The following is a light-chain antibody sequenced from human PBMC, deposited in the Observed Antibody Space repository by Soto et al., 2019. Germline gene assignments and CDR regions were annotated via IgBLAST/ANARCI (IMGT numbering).Light chain of an antibody. V-gene: IGLV1-51*01. CDR2: DNV. CDR1: SSNIGSNY. J-gene: IGLJ2*01. Sequence: QAVVTQPPSVSAAPGQKVTISCSGSSSNIGSNYVSWYQQLPGTAPKLLIYDNVKRPSGIPDRFSGSQSGTSATLGITGLQTGDEADYYCGTWDNSLSAVFGGGTKVTVL. CDR3: GTWDNSLSAV.